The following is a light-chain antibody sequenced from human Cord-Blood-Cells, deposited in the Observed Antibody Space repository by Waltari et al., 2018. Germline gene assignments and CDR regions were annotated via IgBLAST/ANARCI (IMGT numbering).Light chain of an antibody. J-gene: IGKJ4*01. Sequence: DIVMTQSPDSLAVSLGERATINCKSSQSVLYSSNNKNYLAWYQQKPGQPPKLLIYWASTRESGVPDRFSGSGSGTDFTLTISSLQAEDVAVYYCQQYYSTAGSTFGRGTKVEIK. CDR2: WAS. V-gene: IGKV4-1*01. CDR3: QQYYSTAGST. CDR1: QSVLYSSNNKNY.